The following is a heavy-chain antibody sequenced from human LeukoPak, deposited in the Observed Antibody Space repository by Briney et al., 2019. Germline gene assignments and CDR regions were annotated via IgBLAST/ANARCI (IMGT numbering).Heavy chain of an antibody. V-gene: IGHV4-34*01. D-gene: IGHD3-22*01. CDR3: ARGRQDVTMIVVVMTAVSYYLDV. Sequence: PSETLSLTCAVYGGSFSGYYWPWIRQTPEKGLEWLGEMNPSGSNSYNPSLKSRFTISVDTSKNQFSLKLSSVTAADTAVYYCARGRQDVTMIVVVMTAVSYYLDVWGKGTTVTVS. CDR2: MNPSGSN. CDR1: GGSFSGYY. J-gene: IGHJ6*03.